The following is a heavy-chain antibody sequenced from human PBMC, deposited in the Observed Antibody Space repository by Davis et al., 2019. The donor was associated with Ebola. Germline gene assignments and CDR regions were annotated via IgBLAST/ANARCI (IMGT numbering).Heavy chain of an antibody. CDR2: IRYDGSNK. CDR3: ARGAPSIAQLVSHYYYYYGMDV. J-gene: IGHJ6*02. Sequence: GGSLRLSCAASGFTFSNYGVHWVRQAPGKGLEWVAFIRYDGSNKYYADSVKGRCTISRDNAKNSLYLQMNSLRAEDTAVYYCARGAPSIAQLVSHYYYYYGMDVWGQGTTVTVSS. D-gene: IGHD6-6*01. CDR1: GFTFSNYG. V-gene: IGHV3-30*02.